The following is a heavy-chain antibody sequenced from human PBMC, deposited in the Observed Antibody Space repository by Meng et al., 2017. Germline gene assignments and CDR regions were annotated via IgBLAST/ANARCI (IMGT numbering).Heavy chain of an antibody. Sequence: KVSCKGSGYSFTSYWIGWVRQMPGKGLEWMGIIYPGNSETNYTPYLQDQVTITADTSTSTAYLQLSSLKASDTAVYYCARPHYVSGTINWLHWGQGTLVTVSS. CDR1: GYSFTSYW. V-gene: IGHV5-51*01. J-gene: IGHJ4*02. D-gene: IGHD3-10*01. CDR3: ARPHYVSGTINWLH. CDR2: IYPGNSET.